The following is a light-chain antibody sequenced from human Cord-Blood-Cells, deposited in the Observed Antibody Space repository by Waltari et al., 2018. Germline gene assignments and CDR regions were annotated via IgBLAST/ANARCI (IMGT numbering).Light chain of an antibody. CDR1: QSINSW. J-gene: IGKJ2*01. CDR3: QQYNSYSV. V-gene: IGKV1-5*01. Sequence: DIQMTQSPSTLSASVGDRVTITCRASQSINSWLAWYQQKPGKAPKLLIDDASSLESGVPSRFGGSGSGTEFTLTISRLQPDDFATYYCQQYNSYSVFGQGTKLEIK. CDR2: DAS.